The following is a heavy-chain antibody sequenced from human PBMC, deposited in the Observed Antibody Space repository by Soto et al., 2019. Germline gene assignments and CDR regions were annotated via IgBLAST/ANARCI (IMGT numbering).Heavy chain of an antibody. CDR3: VKETVAAAYVETSPFDF. CDR1: GSPFSSNP. CDR2: IDGSGGDI. D-gene: IGHD2-15*01. Sequence: EVQLLESGGALFRPGGSLSLPVEPPGSPFSSNPLAWVGRAPGPGRGGASVIDGSGGDISFVDSVKGRFTISRDNSKNTLYLHMNSLRAEDTARYYCVKETVAAAYVETSPFDFWGQGTLVTVSS. V-gene: IGHV3-23*01. J-gene: IGHJ4*02.